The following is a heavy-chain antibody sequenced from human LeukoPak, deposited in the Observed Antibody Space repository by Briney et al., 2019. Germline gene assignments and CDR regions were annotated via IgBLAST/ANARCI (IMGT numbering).Heavy chain of an antibody. V-gene: IGHV4-34*01. D-gene: IGHD6-6*01. CDR2: INHSGST. Sequence: SETLSLTCAVYGGSFSGYYWSWIRQPPGKGLEWIGEINHSGSTNYNPSLKSLVTISVDTSKNQFSLKLSSVTAADTAVYYCARFLSSIAARDWFDPWGQGTLVTVSS. CDR1: GGSFSGYY. CDR3: ARFLSSIAARDWFDP. J-gene: IGHJ5*02.